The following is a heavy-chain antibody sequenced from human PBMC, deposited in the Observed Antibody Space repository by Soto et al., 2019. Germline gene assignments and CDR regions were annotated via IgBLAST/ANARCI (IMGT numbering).Heavy chain of an antibody. V-gene: IGHV2-5*01. J-gene: IGHJ6*02. D-gene: IGHD6-13*01. CDR2: IYWNDDK. Sequence: QITLKESGPTLVKPTQTLTLTCTVSGFSLSFSGVGVGWIRQPPGQALEWLALIYWNDDKRYRPSLNNRLTITKDTSTNQVVLTMTNMGPVDTATYHCVHISAGASSWYLDSYSGLDFWGQGTTVTVSS. CDR3: VHISAGASSWYLDSYSGLDF. CDR1: GFSLSFSGVG.